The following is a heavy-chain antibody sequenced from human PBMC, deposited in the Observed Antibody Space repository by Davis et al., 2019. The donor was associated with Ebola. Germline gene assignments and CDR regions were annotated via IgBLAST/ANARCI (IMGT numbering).Heavy chain of an antibody. CDR3: AKGLDIVVVITATPGG. J-gene: IGHJ4*02. CDR1: GFTVSSNY. V-gene: IGHV3-30*18. D-gene: IGHD2-15*01. Sequence: GESLKISCAASGFTVSSNYMHWVRQAPGKGLEWVAVIPYDGKDISYAESVRGRFTISRDNSKNTLHLQMNSLRAEDTAVYYCAKGLDIVVVITATPGGWGQGTLVTVSS. CDR2: IPYDGKDI.